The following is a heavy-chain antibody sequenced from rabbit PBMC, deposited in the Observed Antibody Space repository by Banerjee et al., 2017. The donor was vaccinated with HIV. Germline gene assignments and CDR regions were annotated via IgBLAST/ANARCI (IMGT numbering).Heavy chain of an antibody. D-gene: IGHD4-1*01. CDR1: GFSFSSGLP. V-gene: IGHV1S43*01. CDR3: ARAYNSGWGGYFNL. CDR2: VDTGDGTT. Sequence: QQLVESGGGLVKPGASLTLTCKASGFSFSSGLPMCWVRQAPGKGLEWIASVDTGDGTTYYASWVNGRFTVSLDNAQNTVFLQMTSLTPADTATYFYARAYNSGWGGYFNLWGPGTLVTVS. J-gene: IGHJ4*01.